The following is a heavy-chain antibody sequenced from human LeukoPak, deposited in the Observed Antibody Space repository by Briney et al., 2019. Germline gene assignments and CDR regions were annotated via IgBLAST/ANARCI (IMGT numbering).Heavy chain of an antibody. CDR2: IRSSDGST. CDR1: GFTFSNYG. V-gene: IGHV3-23*01. Sequence: PGGSLRLSCAASGFTFSNYGMNWVRQAPGKGLEWVSGIRSSDGSTSYADSVRGRFTISRDTSKNILYLQMNSLRAEGTAVYYCAKEGYDFWSTYSRTHFDYWGQGILVTVSS. CDR3: AKEGYDFWSTYSRTHFDY. J-gene: IGHJ4*02. D-gene: IGHD3-3*01.